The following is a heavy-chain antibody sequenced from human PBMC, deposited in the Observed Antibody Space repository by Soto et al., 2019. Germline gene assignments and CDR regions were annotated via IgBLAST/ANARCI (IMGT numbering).Heavy chain of an antibody. Sequence: GGSLRLSCAASGFTFSSYAMSWVRQAPGKGLECVSAISGSGGSTYYADSVKGRFTISRDNSKNTVYLQMNSLRAEDTAVYYCAKFTGYSSGWFDYWGQGTLVTVSS. J-gene: IGHJ4*02. CDR3: AKFTGYSSGWFDY. CDR2: ISGSGGST. CDR1: GFTFSSYA. V-gene: IGHV3-23*01. D-gene: IGHD6-19*01.